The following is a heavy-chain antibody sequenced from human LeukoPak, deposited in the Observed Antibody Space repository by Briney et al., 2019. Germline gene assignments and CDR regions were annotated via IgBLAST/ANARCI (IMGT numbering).Heavy chain of an antibody. CDR1: GFTFSNAW. Sequence: GGSLRLSCAASGFTFSNAWMTWVRQAPGKGLEWVSSISSSSSYIYYADSVKGRFTISRDNAKNSLYLQMNSLRAEDTAVYYCARAGHNSSGWYLDYWGQGTLVTVSS. CDR3: ARAGHNSSGWYLDY. D-gene: IGHD6-19*01. V-gene: IGHV3-21*01. CDR2: ISSSSSYI. J-gene: IGHJ4*02.